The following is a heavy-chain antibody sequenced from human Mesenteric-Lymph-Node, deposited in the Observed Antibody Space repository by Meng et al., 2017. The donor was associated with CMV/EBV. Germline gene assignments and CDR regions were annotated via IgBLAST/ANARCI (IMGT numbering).Heavy chain of an antibody. CDR2: INSDASTT. V-gene: IGHV3-74*01. Sequence: LRLSCAASGFIFSNHWMHWVRQAPGKGLVWVSRINSDASTTTYADSVKGRFTISRDNAKNTLYLQMNGLRAEDTAVYYCARTDRFDPWGQGTLVTVSS. J-gene: IGHJ5*02. CDR3: ARTDRFDP. CDR1: GFIFSNHW.